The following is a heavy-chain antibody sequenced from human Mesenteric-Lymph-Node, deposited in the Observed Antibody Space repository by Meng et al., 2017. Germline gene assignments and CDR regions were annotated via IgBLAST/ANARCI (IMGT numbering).Heavy chain of an antibody. CDR1: GFTFSSYA. Sequence: GESLKISCAASGFTFSSYAMHWVRQAPGKGLEWVAVISYDGSNKYYADSVKGRFTISRDNSKNTLYLQMNSLRAEDTAVYYCARDPSILVAGTFGDYWGQGTLVTVSS. CDR3: ARDPSILVAGTFGDY. D-gene: IGHD6-19*01. J-gene: IGHJ4*02. CDR2: ISYDGSNK. V-gene: IGHV3-30*01.